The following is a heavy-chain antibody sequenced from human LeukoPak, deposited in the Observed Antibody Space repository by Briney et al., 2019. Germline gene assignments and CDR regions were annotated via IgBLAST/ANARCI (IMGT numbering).Heavy chain of an antibody. Sequence: PGESLRLSCAASGFTFSSYGMHWVRQAPGKGLEWVAVISYDGSNKYYADSVKGRFTISGDNSKNTLYLQMNSLRAEDTAVYYCAKMATGHWGQGTLVTVSS. CDR1: GFTFSSYG. CDR2: ISYDGSNK. J-gene: IGHJ4*02. V-gene: IGHV3-30*18. D-gene: IGHD5-24*01. CDR3: AKMATGH.